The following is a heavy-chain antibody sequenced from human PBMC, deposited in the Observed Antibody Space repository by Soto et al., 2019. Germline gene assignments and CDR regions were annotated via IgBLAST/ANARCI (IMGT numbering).Heavy chain of an antibody. V-gene: IGHV4-4*02. CDR2: IYHSGST. D-gene: IGHD3-10*01. Sequence: PSETLSLTCAVSIGSISSSNWWSWVRQPPGKGLEWIGEIYHSGSTNYNPSLKSQVTISVDKSKNQFSLKLSSVTAAHTAVYYCARTPKIWFGELLSNWFDPWGQGTLVTVSS. CDR1: IGSISSSNW. CDR3: ARTPKIWFGELLSNWFDP. J-gene: IGHJ5*02.